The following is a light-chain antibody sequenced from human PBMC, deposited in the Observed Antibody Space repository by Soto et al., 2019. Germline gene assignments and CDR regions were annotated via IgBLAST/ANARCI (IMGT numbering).Light chain of an antibody. CDR3: SSNTGSNNFAV. J-gene: IGLJ3*02. V-gene: IGLV2-8*01. Sequence: QSALTQPPSASGSPGQSVTISCTGTSSDVSGYNYVSWYQQHPGKAPKLMIYEVSKRPSGVPDRFSGSKSGNTASLTVSGLQAEDEADYYCSSNTGSNNFAVFGGGTKLTVL. CDR2: EVS. CDR1: SSDVSGYNY.